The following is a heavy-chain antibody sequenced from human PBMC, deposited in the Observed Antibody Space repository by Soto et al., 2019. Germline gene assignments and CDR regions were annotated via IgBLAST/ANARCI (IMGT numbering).Heavy chain of an antibody. V-gene: IGHV3-7*02. Sequence: EVHLEESGGGLVQPGGSLRLSCETSGFTFSSRWMTWVRQVPGKGLEWVANIKQDENGKDYVDSVKGRFTISRDNAKNSLYLQMNSLRAADTAVYYCATHDGPAAAGLVLDFWGQGTRVTVSS. J-gene: IGHJ4*02. D-gene: IGHD6-13*01. CDR1: GFTFSSRW. CDR3: ATHDGPAAAGLVLDF. CDR2: IKQDENGK.